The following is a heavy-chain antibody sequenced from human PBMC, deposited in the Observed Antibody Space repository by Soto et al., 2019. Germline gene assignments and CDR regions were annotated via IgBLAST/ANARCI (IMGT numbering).Heavy chain of an antibody. CDR1: GYTFTSYA. CDR3: ARGGYSGYVQAYYFDY. CDR2: INAGNGNT. V-gene: IGHV1-3*01. D-gene: IGHD5-12*01. Sequence: QVQLVQSGAEVKKPGASVKVSCKASGYTFTSYAMHWVRQAPGQRLEWMGWINAGNGNTKYSQKFQGRVTITRDTSASTAYMGLSSLRSEDTAVYYCARGGYSGYVQAYYFDYWGQGTLVTVSS. J-gene: IGHJ4*02.